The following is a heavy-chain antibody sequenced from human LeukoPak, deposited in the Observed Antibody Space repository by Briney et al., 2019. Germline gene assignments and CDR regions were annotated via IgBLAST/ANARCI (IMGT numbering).Heavy chain of an antibody. Sequence: GGSLRLSCVVSAFTFSGYSMHWVRQAPGKGLEWVAFISHDGSIKYCADSLKGRFTISRDNSKNTLFLQMNSLRPEDTAVYYCARVGYDYNWYDAFDIWGQGTMVTVSS. CDR3: ARVGYDYNWYDAFDI. J-gene: IGHJ3*02. V-gene: IGHV3-30*04. D-gene: IGHD1-1*01. CDR1: AFTFSGYS. CDR2: ISHDGSIK.